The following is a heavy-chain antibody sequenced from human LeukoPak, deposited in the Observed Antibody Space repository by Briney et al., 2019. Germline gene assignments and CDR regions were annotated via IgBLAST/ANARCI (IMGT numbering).Heavy chain of an antibody. CDR2: IYYSGST. Sequence: SETLSLTCTVPGGSISSYYWSWIRQPPGKGLEWIGYIYYSGSTNYNPSLKSRVTISVDTSKNQFSLKLSSVTAADTAVYYCARHRRVHYANYYGMDGWGQGTTVTVSS. CDR1: GGSISSYY. D-gene: IGHD3-16*01. V-gene: IGHV4-59*08. J-gene: IGHJ6*02. CDR3: ARHRRVHYANYYGMDG.